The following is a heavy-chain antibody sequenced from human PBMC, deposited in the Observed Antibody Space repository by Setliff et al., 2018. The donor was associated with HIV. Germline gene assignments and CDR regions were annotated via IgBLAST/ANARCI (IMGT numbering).Heavy chain of an antibody. CDR3: ATDPYYYDSSGHFDS. J-gene: IGHJ4*02. D-gene: IGHD3-22*01. Sequence: PGGSLRLSCAASGFTFSSYSMNWVRQAPGKGLEWVSYISASTNTIYYADSVKGRFTISRGNARNSLYLQMNSLRAEDTAVYYCATDPYYYDSSGHFDSWGQGTLVTVSS. CDR2: ISASTNTI. V-gene: IGHV3-48*01. CDR1: GFTFSSYS.